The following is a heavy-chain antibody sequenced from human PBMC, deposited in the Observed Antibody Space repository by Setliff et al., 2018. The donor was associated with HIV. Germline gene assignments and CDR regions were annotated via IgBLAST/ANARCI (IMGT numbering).Heavy chain of an antibody. Sequence: KASETLSLTCTVSGGSISDYYWTWIRQPAGKGLEWIGRVYSSGSTNCNPSLKSRVTMSVDTSTNQFSLKLNSVTAADTAVYYCARDFVYGYDFWGQGTLVTVSS. CDR2: VYSSGST. D-gene: IGHD5-18*01. J-gene: IGHJ4*02. CDR1: GGSISDYY. CDR3: ARDFVYGYDF. V-gene: IGHV4-4*07.